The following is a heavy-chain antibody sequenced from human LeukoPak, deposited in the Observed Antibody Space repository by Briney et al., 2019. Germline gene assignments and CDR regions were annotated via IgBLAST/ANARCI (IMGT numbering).Heavy chain of an antibody. V-gene: IGHV4-59*01. CDR3: ARDQEGFDY. CDR1: GVSFSGYY. CDR2: IYYSGST. Sequence: NPSETLSLTCAVYGVSFSGYYWSWIRQPPGKGLEWIGYIYYSGSTNYNPSLKSRVTISVDTSKNQFSLKLSSVTAADTAVYYCARDQEGFDYWGQGTVVTVSS. J-gene: IGHJ4*02.